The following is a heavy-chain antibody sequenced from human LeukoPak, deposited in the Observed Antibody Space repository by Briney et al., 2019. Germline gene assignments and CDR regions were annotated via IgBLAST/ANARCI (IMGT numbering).Heavy chain of an antibody. V-gene: IGHV4-61*02. CDR2: IFISGST. Sequence: SQTLSLTCTVSGDSISTGYHYWTWIRQPAGKGLEYIGRIFISGSTNYSPSLKSRVSISVDTSKNQFSLNLTSVTATDTAVYYCARGGRDGFKHCPVDSWGRGTLVTVSS. CDR1: GDSISTGYHY. CDR3: ARGGRDGFKHCPVDS. J-gene: IGHJ4*02. D-gene: IGHD5-24*01.